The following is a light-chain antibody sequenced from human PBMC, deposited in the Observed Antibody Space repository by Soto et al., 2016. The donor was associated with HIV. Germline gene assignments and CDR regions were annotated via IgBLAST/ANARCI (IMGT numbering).Light chain of an antibody. Sequence: SYELTQPPSVSVSPGQTARITCSGDKLWEKYVSWYQQKAGQSPVLVIYQDNMRPSGIPERFSGSNSGNTATLTITGTQTMDEADYYCQAWDSSSGVFGEGTELTVL. J-gene: IGLJ2*01. CDR3: QAWDSSSGV. CDR2: QDN. V-gene: IGLV3-1*01. CDR1: KLWEKY.